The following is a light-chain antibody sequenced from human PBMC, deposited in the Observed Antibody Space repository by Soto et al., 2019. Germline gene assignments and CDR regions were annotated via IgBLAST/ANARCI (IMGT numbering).Light chain of an antibody. Sequence: IQMTHPPPSLSASVEDLLTISSRASQSISSYLDWYQQKPGKAPRLLIYAASSLDSGIPARFSGSGSGTDFTLTISRLEPEDFAAYYCQQYGSSTITFGQGTRLEIK. CDR1: QSISSY. J-gene: IGKJ5*01. CDR2: AAS. CDR3: QQYGSSTIT. V-gene: IGKV1-39*01.